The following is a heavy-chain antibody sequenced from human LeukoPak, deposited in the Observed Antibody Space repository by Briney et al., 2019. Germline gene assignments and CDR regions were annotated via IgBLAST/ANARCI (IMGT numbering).Heavy chain of an antibody. Sequence: GGSLRLSCAASGFTVSSNYMSWVRQAPGKGLEWVSYISSSSSTIYYADSVKGRFTISRDNAKNSLYLQMNSLRAEDTAVYYCARDFRPSILSLGKNWFDPWGQGTLVTVSS. CDR3: ARDFRPSILSLGKNWFDP. J-gene: IGHJ5*02. V-gene: IGHV3-48*01. CDR1: GFTVSSNY. D-gene: IGHD2/OR15-2a*01. CDR2: ISSSSSTI.